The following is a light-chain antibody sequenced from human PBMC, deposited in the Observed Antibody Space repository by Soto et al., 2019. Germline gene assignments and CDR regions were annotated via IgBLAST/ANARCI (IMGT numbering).Light chain of an antibody. Sequence: QSVLTQPASMSGSPGQSITISCTGTSSDVGGYNYVSWYRQHPGKAPKLMIYDVNNRPSGVSNRFSGSKSGNTASLTISGLQAEVEADYYCSSHSSSSTLLVFGGGTKLTVL. CDR2: DVN. V-gene: IGLV2-14*03. J-gene: IGLJ2*01. CDR1: SSDVGGYNY. CDR3: SSHSSSSTLLV.